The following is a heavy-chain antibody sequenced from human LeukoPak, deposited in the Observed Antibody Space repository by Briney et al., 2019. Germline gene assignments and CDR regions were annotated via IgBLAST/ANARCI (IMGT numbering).Heavy chain of an antibody. CDR3: ARPRGAAAGTFGFDP. V-gene: IGHV4-59*01. Sequence: SETLSLTCTVSGGSISSYYWSWIRQPPGKGLEWIGYIYYSGSTNYNPSLKSRVSISVDTSKNQFSLKLSSVTAADTAVYYCARPRGAAAGTFGFDPWGQGTLVTVSS. J-gene: IGHJ5*02. D-gene: IGHD6-13*01. CDR2: IYYSGST. CDR1: GGSISSYY.